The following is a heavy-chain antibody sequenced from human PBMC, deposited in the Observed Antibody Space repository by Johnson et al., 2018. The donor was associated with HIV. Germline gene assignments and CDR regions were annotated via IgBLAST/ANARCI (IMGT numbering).Heavy chain of an antibody. D-gene: IGHD3-22*01. CDR1: GFTFSRHA. Sequence: QVQLVESGGGVVQPERSVRLSCSASGFTFSRHAMHWVRQAPGKGLEWVANIKQDGSDKYYVDSVKGRFTISRDNSKNTLYLQMNSLRAEDTAVYYCAKRGSTMIGGAGAFDIWDQGTMVTVSS. V-gene: IGHV3-30*18. J-gene: IGHJ3*02. CDR3: AKRGSTMIGGAGAFDI. CDR2: IKQDGSDK.